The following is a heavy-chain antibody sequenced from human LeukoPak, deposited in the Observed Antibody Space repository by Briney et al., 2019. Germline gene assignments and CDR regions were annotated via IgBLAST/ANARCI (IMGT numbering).Heavy chain of an antibody. CDR1: GYSFTYFW. Sequence: GESLRISCKGFGYSFTYFWIGWVRQMPGKRLEWMGIIYPGDSDTRYSPSFQGQVTISADKSISTAFLQWSGLKASDTAMYYCARAFYSHYGMDVWGQGTTVTVS. J-gene: IGHJ6*02. V-gene: IGHV5-51*01. CDR3: ARAFYSHYGMDV. CDR2: IYPGDSDT. D-gene: IGHD2-21*01.